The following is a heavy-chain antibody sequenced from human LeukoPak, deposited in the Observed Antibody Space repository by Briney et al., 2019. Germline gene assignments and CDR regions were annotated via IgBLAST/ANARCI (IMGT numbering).Heavy chain of an antibody. CDR2: IYHSGDT. V-gene: IGHV4-4*02. J-gene: IGHJ3*02. Sequence: SGTLSLTCAVSGDSISNTNWWTWVRHPPGKGLEWIGEIYHSGDTNYNPSLKSRVTISVDTSKNQFSLKLSSVTAADTAVYYCARDRDYYDSSGYYDAFDIWGQGTMVTVSS. CDR3: ARDRDYYDSSGYYDAFDI. CDR1: GDSISNTNW. D-gene: IGHD3-22*01.